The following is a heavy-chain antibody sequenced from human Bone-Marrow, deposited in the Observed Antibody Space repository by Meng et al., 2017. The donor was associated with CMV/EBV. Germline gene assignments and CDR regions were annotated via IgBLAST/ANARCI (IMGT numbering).Heavy chain of an antibody. D-gene: IGHD1-14*01. Sequence: GESLKISCAASGFTFSSYSMTWVRQAPGKGLECVANINQDGSEKYYVDSVKGRFTISRDNTKNSLYLQMNSLRAEDTAVYYCARKPGTLYYYYGMDVWGQGTTVTVSS. J-gene: IGHJ6*02. CDR3: ARKPGTLYYYYGMDV. V-gene: IGHV3-7*01. CDR2: INQDGSEK. CDR1: GFTFSSYS.